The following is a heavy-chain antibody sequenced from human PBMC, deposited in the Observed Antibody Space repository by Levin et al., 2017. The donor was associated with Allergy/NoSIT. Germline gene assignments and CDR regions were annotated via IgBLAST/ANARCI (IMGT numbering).Heavy chain of an antibody. CDR3: ATASCSGGDCYNYYYYAMDV. V-gene: IGHV3-72*01. CDR1: GFTFSDHY. Sequence: GGSLRLSCAGSGFTFSDHYMDWVRQAPGKGLEWVGRTRNKVNSYTTEYAASVKGRLTISRDDSSLYLQMNNLKAEDTAVYYCATASCSGGDCYNYYYYAMDVWGQGTTVTVSS. D-gene: IGHD2-15*01. CDR2: TRNKVNSYTT. J-gene: IGHJ6*02.